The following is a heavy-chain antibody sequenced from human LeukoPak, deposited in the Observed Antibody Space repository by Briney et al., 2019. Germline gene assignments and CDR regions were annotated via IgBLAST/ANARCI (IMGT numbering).Heavy chain of an antibody. CDR3: ARGRINFLGGSLLY. D-gene: IGHD1-26*01. CDR2: IYHSGST. CDR1: GYSISSGYY. J-gene: IGHJ4*02. Sequence: SETLSLTCTVSGYSISSGYYWGWIRQPPGKGLEWIGSIYHSGSTNYNPSLKSRVTISVDSSKNQFSLKLTSVTAADTAVYYCARGRINFLGGSLLYWGQGTLVTVSS. V-gene: IGHV4-38-2*02.